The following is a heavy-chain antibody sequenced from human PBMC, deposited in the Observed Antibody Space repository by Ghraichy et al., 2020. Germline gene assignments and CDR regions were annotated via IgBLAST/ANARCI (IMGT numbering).Heavy chain of an antibody. Sequence: SGPTLVKPTQTLTLTCTFSGFSLTTSGMFVAWIRQPPGKALEWLARIDWDDDKYYSTSLRTRLTISKDTSKNQVVLTLTDMDPVDTATYFCARLYITASGAYDFWGQGTLVTVSS. CDR2: IDWDDDK. D-gene: IGHD1-14*01. CDR3: ARLYITASGAYDF. V-gene: IGHV2-70*11. J-gene: IGHJ4*02. CDR1: GFSLTTSGMF.